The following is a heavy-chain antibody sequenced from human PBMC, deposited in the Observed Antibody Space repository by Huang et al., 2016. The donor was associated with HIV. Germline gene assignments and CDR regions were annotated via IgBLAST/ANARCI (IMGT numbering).Heavy chain of an antibody. D-gene: IGHD3-16*01. CDR1: GGSFNNFG. Sequence: QVQLVQSGAEVRKPGSSVKVSCRASGGSFNNFGINWVRQAPGQGLECVGGIIPRVGTRNDAQRFQGGVTITADETTGVVYMELSSLRSDDTAVYFCAKRGGAWGSPYAFDLWGPGTMVTVSS. J-gene: IGHJ3*01. V-gene: IGHV1-69*13. CDR3: AKRGGAWGSPYAFDL. CDR2: IIPRVGTR.